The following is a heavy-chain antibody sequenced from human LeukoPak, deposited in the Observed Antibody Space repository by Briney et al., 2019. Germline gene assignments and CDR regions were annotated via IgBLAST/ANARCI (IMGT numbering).Heavy chain of an antibody. V-gene: IGHV3-30*18. CDR2: ISYDGGNK. D-gene: IGHD3-10*01. J-gene: IGHJ4*02. CDR1: GLTFSSSG. Sequence: PGGSLRLPCAASGLTFSSSGMHWVRQAPGKGLQWVAVISYDGGNKFYADSVKGRFTISRDNPKNTLYLQMNSLRAEDTAVYYCAKGYYYGSSWGQGTLVTVSS. CDR3: AKGYYYGSS.